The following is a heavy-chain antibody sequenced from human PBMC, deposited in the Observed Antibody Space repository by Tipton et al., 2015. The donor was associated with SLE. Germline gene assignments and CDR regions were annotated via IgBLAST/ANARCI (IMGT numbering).Heavy chain of an antibody. D-gene: IGHD4-17*01. CDR2: ISHDGRNK. Sequence: RSLRLSCAASGFTFSSYGMHWVRQAPGKGLEWVAVISHDGRNKDYGDSVKGRFTISRDNSKNTLYLQMNSLRAEDTAVYYCAKAGVSTLYGDEGYFDYWGQGTLVTVSS. V-gene: IGHV3-30*18. CDR3: AKAGVSTLYGDEGYFDY. CDR1: GFTFSSYG. J-gene: IGHJ4*02.